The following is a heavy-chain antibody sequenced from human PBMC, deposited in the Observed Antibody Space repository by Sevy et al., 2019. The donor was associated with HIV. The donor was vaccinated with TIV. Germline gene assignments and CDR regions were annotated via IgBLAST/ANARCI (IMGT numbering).Heavy chain of an antibody. CDR3: AKDLCSSTSCYVYYYYYGMDV. D-gene: IGHD2-2*01. CDR2: IRYDGSNK. J-gene: IGHJ6*02. V-gene: IGHV3-30*02. Sequence: GGSLRLSCAASGFTFSSYGMHWVRQAPGKGLEWVAFIRYDGSNKYYADSVKGRFTISRDNAKNTLYLQMNSLRAEDTAVHCCAKDLCSSTSCYVYYYYYGMDVWGQGTTVTVSS. CDR1: GFTFSSYG.